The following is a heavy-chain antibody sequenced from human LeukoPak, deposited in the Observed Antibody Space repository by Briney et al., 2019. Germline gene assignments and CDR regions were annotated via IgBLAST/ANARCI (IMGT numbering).Heavy chain of an antibody. J-gene: IGHJ1*01. CDR1: GFTVSNNY. D-gene: IGHD6-19*01. CDR3: TRDHWLAFQH. CDR2: LYSDGST. V-gene: IGHV3-53*01. Sequence: PGGSLRLSCAASGFTVSNNYMSWVRQAPGKGLEWVSILYSDGSTYYADSVKSRFAISRDNSKNTLYLLMNSLRAEDTAVYYCTRDHWLAFQHWGQGTLVTVSS.